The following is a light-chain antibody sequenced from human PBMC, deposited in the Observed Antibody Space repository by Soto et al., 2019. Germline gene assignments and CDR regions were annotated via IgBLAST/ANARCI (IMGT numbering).Light chain of an antibody. CDR3: QQRYNWPLT. J-gene: IGKJ4*01. V-gene: IGKV3-15*01. CDR1: QSISSN. Sequence: EIVMTQSPATLSVSPGEGATLSCRASQSISSNLAWYQQKPGQAPRLVIFDASTRATGIPARFSGSGSGTDFTLTISSLEPEDFAVYYCQQRYNWPLTFGGGTKVDIK. CDR2: DAS.